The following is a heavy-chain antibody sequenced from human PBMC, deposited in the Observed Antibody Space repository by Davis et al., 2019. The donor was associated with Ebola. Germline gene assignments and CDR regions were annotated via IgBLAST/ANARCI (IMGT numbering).Heavy chain of an antibody. CDR3: AKIEAYGSGNYFEY. CDR2: VNSAGTYT. Sequence: GESLKISCAASGFTFSSYAMSWIRQAPGRGLEWVSAVNSAGTYTYYADSVKGRFTIFRDTSTVYLQMNSLRVEDTAVYYCAKIEAYGSGNYFEYWGQGTLVTISS. V-gene: IGHV3-23*01. J-gene: IGHJ4*02. CDR1: GFTFSSYA. D-gene: IGHD3-10*01.